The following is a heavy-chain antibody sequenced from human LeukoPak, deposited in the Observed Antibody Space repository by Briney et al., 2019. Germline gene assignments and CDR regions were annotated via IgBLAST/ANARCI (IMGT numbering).Heavy chain of an antibody. J-gene: IGHJ4*02. CDR1: GGSISSSSYY. CDR3: ARGNLVATLYFDY. V-gene: IGHV4-39*07. CDR2: IYYSGST. Sequence: SETLSLTCTVSGGSISSSSYYWGWIRQPPGKGLEWIGSIYYSGSTYYNPSLKSRVTISLDTSKNQFSLSLSSVTAAGTAVYYCARGNLVATLYFDYWGQGALVTVSS. D-gene: IGHD5-12*01.